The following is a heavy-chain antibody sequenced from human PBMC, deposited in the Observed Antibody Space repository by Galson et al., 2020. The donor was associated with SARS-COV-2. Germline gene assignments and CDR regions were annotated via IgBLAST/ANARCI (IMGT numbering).Heavy chain of an antibody. CDR1: GYTFTSYA. Sequence: ASVKVSCKASGYTFTSYAMNWVRQAPGQGLEWMGWINTNTGNPTYAQGFTGRFVFSLDTSVSTAYLQISSLKAEDTAVYYCARAGSLWFGELLPDYYYGMDVWGQGTTVTVSS. D-gene: IGHD3-10*01. CDR2: INTNTGNP. CDR3: ARAGSLWFGELLPDYYYGMDV. V-gene: IGHV7-4-1*02. J-gene: IGHJ6*02.